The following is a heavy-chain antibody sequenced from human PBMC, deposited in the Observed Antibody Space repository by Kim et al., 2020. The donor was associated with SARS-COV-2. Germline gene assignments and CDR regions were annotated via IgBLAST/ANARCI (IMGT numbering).Heavy chain of an antibody. J-gene: IGHJ6*02. CDR3: ARSAMGGYYYGMDV. D-gene: IGHD5-18*01. Sequence: AESVKGRFTISRDNSKNTLYLQMNSLRAEDTAVYYCARSAMGGYYYGMDVWGQGTTVTVSS. V-gene: IGHV3-30*01.